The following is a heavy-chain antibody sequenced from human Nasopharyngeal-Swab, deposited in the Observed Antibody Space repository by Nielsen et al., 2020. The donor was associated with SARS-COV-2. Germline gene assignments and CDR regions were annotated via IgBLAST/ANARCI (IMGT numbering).Heavy chain of an antibody. CDR3: ARDLGSSSSTDN. V-gene: IGHV1-24*01. CDR2: FDPEDGQT. CDR1: GYTLTELS. J-gene: IGHJ4*02. D-gene: IGHD6-6*01. Sequence: ASVKVSCKVSGYTLTELSMHWVRQAPGKGLEWMGGFDPEDGQTIYKKNLRGRVTMTGDTSISTAIMDLSSLTSDDTAVYYCARDLGSSSSTDNWGQGTLVTVSA.